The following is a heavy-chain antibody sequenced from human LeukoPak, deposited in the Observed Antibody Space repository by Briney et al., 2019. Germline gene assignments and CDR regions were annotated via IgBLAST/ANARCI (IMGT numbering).Heavy chain of an antibody. Sequence: ASVKVSCKASGYTFTGYYMHWVRQAPGQGLEWMGWINPNSGNTGYAQKFQGRVTITRYTSISTAYMELSSLRSEDTAVYYCARGRAVAGTGWFDPWGQGTLVTVSS. D-gene: IGHD6-19*01. CDR2: INPNSGNT. J-gene: IGHJ5*02. CDR1: GYTFTGYY. V-gene: IGHV1-8*03. CDR3: ARGRAVAGTGWFDP.